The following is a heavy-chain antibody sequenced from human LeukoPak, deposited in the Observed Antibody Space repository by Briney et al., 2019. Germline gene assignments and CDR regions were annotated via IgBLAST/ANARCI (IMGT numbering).Heavy chain of an antibody. V-gene: IGHV4-61*02. CDR3: ASDFWSGYYDY. J-gene: IGHJ4*02. Sequence: SQTLSLTCTVSGGSISSGSYYWSWIRQPAGKGLEWIGRIYTSGSTNYSPSLKSRVTISVDTSKDQFSLKLSSVTAADTAVYYCASDFWSGYYDYWGQGTLVTVSS. CDR2: IYTSGST. D-gene: IGHD3-3*01. CDR1: GGSISSGSYY.